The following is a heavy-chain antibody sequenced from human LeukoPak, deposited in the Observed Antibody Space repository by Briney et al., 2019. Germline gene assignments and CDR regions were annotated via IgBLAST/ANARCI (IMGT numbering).Heavy chain of an antibody. D-gene: IGHD2-2*01. J-gene: IGHJ3*02. CDR1: VYPFTAYY. CDR2: NKPNSGGT. Sequence: ASLKSSCKAPVYPFTAYYMHCVRHAPVHGLLCIWWNKPNSGGTSYAQKFQGRVTMTKDTSSSTAYMELSRLRSDDTAVYYCARGWCSSTSCNDAFDIWGQGTMVSVSS. V-gene: IGHV1-2*02. CDR3: ARGWCSSTSCNDAFDI.